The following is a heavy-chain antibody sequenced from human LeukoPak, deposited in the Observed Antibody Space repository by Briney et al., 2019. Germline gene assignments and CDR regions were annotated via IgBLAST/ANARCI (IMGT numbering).Heavy chain of an antibody. CDR2: INPSGGST. V-gene: IGHV1-46*01. CDR1: GYTFSNYY. D-gene: IGHD2-15*01. CDR3: ARGGSSLPFDY. J-gene: IGHJ4*02. Sequence: ASVKVSCKASGYTFSNYYMHWVRQAPGQELEWMGIINPSGGSTSYAQKFQDRVTMTRDTSTSIVYMNLSSLRSEDTAVYYCARGGSSLPFDYWGQGTLVTVSS.